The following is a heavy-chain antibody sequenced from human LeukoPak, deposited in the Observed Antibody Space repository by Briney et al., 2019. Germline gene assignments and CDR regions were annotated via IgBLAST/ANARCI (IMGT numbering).Heavy chain of an antibody. CDR1: GFTFSSYE. Sequence: GGSLRLSCAASGFTFSSYEMNWVRQAPGKGLEWVSSISSSGSTIYYADSVKGRFTISRDNAKNSLYLQMNSLRAEDTAVYYCARDHPHGSTSGYWGQGTLVTVSS. J-gene: IGHJ4*02. V-gene: IGHV3-48*03. CDR3: ARDHPHGSTSGY. D-gene: IGHD2-2*01. CDR2: ISSSGSTI.